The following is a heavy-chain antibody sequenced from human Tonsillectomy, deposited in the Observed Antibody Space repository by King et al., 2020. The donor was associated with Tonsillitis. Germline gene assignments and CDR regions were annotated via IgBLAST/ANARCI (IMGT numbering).Heavy chain of an antibody. CDR2: VSGGGLST. D-gene: IGHD1-26*01. CDR1: GFSFSSYA. Sequence: VQLVESGGGLVQPGGSLRLSCAASGFSFSSYAMTWVRQAPGKGLEWVSAVSGGGLSTYYADSVKGRFTISRDNSRNTLYLQMNSLRAEDTAVYYCAKLWWELRRCFGSWGQGTLVTVSS. CDR3: AKLWWELRRCFGS. J-gene: IGHJ5*02. V-gene: IGHV3-23*04.